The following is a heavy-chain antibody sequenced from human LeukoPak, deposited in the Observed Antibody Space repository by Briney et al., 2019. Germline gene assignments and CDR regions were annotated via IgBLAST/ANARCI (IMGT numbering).Heavy chain of an antibody. CDR2: IYYSGTT. J-gene: IGHJ4*02. D-gene: IGHD6-19*01. V-gene: IGHV4-39*01. CDR3: AGYSSGWSSGGGY. CDR1: GGSISSLTYY. Sequence: SETLSLTCTVSGGSISSLTYYWGWIRQPPGRGLEWIASIYYSGTTYYSPSLKSRVTISVNRSNNQFSLRLTSVTAADTSVYFCAGYSSGWSSGGGYWGQGTLVTVSS.